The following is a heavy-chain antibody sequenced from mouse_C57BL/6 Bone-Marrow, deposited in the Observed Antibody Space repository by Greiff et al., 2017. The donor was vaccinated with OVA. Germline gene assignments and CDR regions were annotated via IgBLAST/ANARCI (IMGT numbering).Heavy chain of an antibody. J-gene: IGHJ3*01. CDR1: GFTFSSYA. Sequence: EVKLVESGGGLAKPGGSLKLSCAASGFTFSSYAMSWVRQTPEKRLEWVATISDGGSYTYYPDNVKGRFTISRDNAKNNLYLQMSHLKSEDTAMYYCARAPGTWFAYWGQGTLVTVSA. CDR3: ARAPGTWFAY. CDR2: ISDGGSYT. V-gene: IGHV5-4*03.